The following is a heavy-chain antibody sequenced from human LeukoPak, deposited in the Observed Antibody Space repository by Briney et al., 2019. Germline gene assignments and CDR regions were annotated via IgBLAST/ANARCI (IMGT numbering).Heavy chain of an antibody. CDR2: IFPSGGEI. Sequence: GGSLRLSCAASGFTFSTCAMIWVRQPPGKGLEWVSSIFPSGGEIHYADSVRGRFAISRDNSKSTLSLQMNSLRAEDTAIYYCATYRQVLLPFESWGQGTLVTVSS. J-gene: IGHJ4*02. CDR1: GFTFSTCA. D-gene: IGHD2-8*02. V-gene: IGHV3-23*01. CDR3: ATYRQVLLPFES.